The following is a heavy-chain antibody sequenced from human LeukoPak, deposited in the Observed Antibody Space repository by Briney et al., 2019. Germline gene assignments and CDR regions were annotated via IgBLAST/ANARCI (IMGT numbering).Heavy chain of an antibody. CDR1: GGSISSSSYY. D-gene: IGHD5/OR15-5a*01. CDR3: ARHRSLSNFDY. CDR2: IYYSGST. J-gene: IGHJ4*02. V-gene: IGHV4-39*01. Sequence: SETLSLTCTVSGGSISSSSYYWGWIRQPPGKGLEWIGSIYYSGSTYYNPSLKSRVTISVDTSKNQFSLKLSSVTAADTAVYYCARHRSLSNFDYWGQGTLVTVAS.